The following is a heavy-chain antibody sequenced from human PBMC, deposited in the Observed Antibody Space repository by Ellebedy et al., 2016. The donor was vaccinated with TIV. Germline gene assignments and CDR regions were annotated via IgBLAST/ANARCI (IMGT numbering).Heavy chain of an antibody. J-gene: IGHJ6*02. CDR2: ISWNSGSI. V-gene: IGHV3-9*01. CDR1: GFTFSSYG. CDR3: AKDIRRGGLSSGYYDYYYYYGMDV. D-gene: IGHD3-22*01. Sequence: SLKISXAASGFTFSSYGMHWVRQAPGKGLEWVSGISWNSGSIGYADSVKGRFTISRDNAKNSLYLQMNSLRAEDTALYYCAKDIRRGGLSSGYYDYYYYYGMDVWGQGTTVTVSS.